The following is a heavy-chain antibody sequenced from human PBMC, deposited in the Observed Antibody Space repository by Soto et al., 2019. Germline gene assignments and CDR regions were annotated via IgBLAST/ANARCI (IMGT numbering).Heavy chain of an antibody. CDR3: ARKGFRAVEGAFDI. CDR2: IIPIFGTA. J-gene: IGHJ3*02. CDR1: GYTFTRYG. V-gene: IGHV1-69*13. Sequence: QVLLVQSGAEVKKPGASVKVSCKASGYTFTRYGISWVRQAPGQGLEWMGGIIPIFGTANYAQKFQGRVTITADESTSTAYMELSSLRSEDTAVYYCARKGFRAVEGAFDIWGQGTMVTVSS. D-gene: IGHD6-19*01.